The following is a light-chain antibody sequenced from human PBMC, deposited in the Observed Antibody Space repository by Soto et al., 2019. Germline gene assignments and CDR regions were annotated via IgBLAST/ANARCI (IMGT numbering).Light chain of an antibody. CDR2: GAS. CDR3: QHYNYWPYT. Sequence: EIVLTKSPGTLSLSPGERATLSCRASQSVSSSYLAWYQQRRGQAPRLLIYGASSRATGIPDRFSGSGSGTDFTLTISSLQSEDFAVYYCQHYNYWPYTFGQGTKVDIK. J-gene: IGKJ2*01. CDR1: QSVSSSY. V-gene: IGKV3-20*01.